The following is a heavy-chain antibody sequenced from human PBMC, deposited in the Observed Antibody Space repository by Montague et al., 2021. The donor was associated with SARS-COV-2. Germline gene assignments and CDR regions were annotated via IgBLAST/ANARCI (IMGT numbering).Heavy chain of an antibody. CDR1: GGSISSYY. V-gene: IGHV4-59*01. J-gene: IGHJ5*02. CDR2: MSYSGTT. Sequence: SETLSLTCTVSGGSISSYYWSWIRQPPGKGREWIGYMSYSGTTNYNPSLRSRLTMSIDTSKDQLSLKLSSLTAADAAVYYCARGRDQLGWFDPWGQGTLVTVSS. CDR3: ARGRDQLGWFDP. D-gene: IGHD7-27*01.